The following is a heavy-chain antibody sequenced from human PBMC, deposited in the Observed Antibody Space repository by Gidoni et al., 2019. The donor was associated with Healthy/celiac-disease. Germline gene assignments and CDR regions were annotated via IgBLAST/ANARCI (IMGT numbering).Heavy chain of an antibody. CDR2: IYSGGST. Sequence: EVQLVESGGGLIQPGGSLRLSCAASGFTVSSNYMSWVRQAPGKGLEWVSVIYSGGSTYYADSVKGRFTISRDNSKNTLYLQMNSLRAEDTAVYYCARDKGCSGGSCYSGYYYYGMDVWGQGTTVTVSS. D-gene: IGHD2-15*01. J-gene: IGHJ6*02. CDR1: GFTVSSNY. CDR3: ARDKGCSGGSCYSGYYYYGMDV. V-gene: IGHV3-53*01.